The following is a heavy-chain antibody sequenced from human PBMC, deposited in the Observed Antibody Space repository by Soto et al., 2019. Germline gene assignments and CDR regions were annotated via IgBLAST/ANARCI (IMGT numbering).Heavy chain of an antibody. J-gene: IGHJ5*02. CDR2: ISYDGSNK. CDR3: ARGDGWGSWYPDTGNWFDP. V-gene: IGHV3-30-3*01. D-gene: IGHD6-13*01. Sequence: GGSLRLSCAASGFTFSSYAMHWVRQAPGKGLEWVAVISYDGSNKYYADSVKGRFTISRDNSKNTLYLQMNSLRAEDTAVYYCARGDGWGSWYPDTGNWFDPWGQGTLVTVSS. CDR1: GFTFSSYA.